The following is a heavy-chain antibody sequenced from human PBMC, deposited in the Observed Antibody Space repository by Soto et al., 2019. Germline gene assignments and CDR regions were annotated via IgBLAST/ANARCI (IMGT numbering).Heavy chain of an antibody. CDR2: ISYDGSNK. V-gene: IGHV3-30-3*01. Sequence: ESGGGVVQPGRSLRLSCAASGFTFSSYAMHWVRQAPGKGLEWVAVISYDGSNKYYADSVKGRFTISRDNSKNTLYLQMNSLRAEDTAVYYCARDVATRGVAIGWFDPWGQGTLVTVSS. J-gene: IGHJ5*02. D-gene: IGHD1-26*01. CDR1: GFTFSSYA. CDR3: ARDVATRGVAIGWFDP.